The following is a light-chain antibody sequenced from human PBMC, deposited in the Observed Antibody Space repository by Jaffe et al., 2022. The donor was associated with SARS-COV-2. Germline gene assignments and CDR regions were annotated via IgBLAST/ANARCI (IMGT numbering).Light chain of an antibody. V-gene: IGKV3-20*01. CDR2: GAS. Sequence: EIVLTQSPGTLSLSPGERATLSCRASQSVSSSYLAWYQQKPGQPPRLLIYGASSRATGIPDRFSGSGSGTDFTLTISRLEPEDFAVYYCQQYGSSSSYTFGQGTKLEIK. J-gene: IGKJ2*01. CDR3: QQYGSSSSYT. CDR1: QSVSSSY.